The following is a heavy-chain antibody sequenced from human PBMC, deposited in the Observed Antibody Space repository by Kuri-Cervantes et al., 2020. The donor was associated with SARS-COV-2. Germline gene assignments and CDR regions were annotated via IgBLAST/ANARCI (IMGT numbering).Heavy chain of an antibody. CDR3: ATLMGWELPAYYYYYYMDV. V-gene: IGHV3-30*03. D-gene: IGHD1-26*01. CDR1: GFTFSSYG. CDR2: ISYDGSNK. Sequence: GESLKISCAASGFTFSSYGMHWVRQAPGKGLEWVAVISYDGSNKYYADSVKGRFTISRDNSKNTLYLQMNSLRAGDTAVYYCATLMGWELPAYYYYYYMDVWGKGTSVTVSS. J-gene: IGHJ6*03.